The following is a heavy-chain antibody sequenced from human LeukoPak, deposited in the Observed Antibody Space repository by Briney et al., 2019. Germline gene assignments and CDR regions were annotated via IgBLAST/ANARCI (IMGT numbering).Heavy chain of an antibody. V-gene: IGHV3-23*01. CDR3: AKTGRTEDYGMGV. CDR1: GFTFDTYA. Sequence: GGSLRLSCAASGFTFDTYAMNWVRQAPGKGLKWVSTISATGAVTYFTDSVKGRFTISRDNSKSTLYLQMNSLRAEDTAVYYCAKTGRTEDYGMGVWGQGTTVTVSS. J-gene: IGHJ6*02. CDR2: ISATGAVT. D-gene: IGHD2-2*01.